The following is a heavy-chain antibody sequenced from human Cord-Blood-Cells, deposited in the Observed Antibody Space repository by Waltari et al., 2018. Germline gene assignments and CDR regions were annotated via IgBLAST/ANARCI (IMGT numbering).Heavy chain of an antibody. V-gene: IGHV1-8*01. Sequence: QVQLVQSGAEVKKPGASVKVSCKASGYTFTSHDIIWVRQATGQGLEWMGWMNPNSGNTGYAQKFQGRVTMTRNTSISTAYMELSSLRSEDTAVYYCAWALYDFWSGYYTGDAFDIWGQGTMVTVSS. CDR3: AWALYDFWSGYYTGDAFDI. CDR1: GYTFTSHD. CDR2: MNPNSGNT. D-gene: IGHD3-3*01. J-gene: IGHJ3*02.